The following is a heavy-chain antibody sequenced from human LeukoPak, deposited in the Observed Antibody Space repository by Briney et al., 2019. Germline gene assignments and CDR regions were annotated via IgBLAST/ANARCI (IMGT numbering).Heavy chain of an antibody. D-gene: IGHD1-7*01. CDR1: GFTVSSNY. CDR2: IYSGGST. J-gene: IGHJ4*02. V-gene: IGHV3-53*01. Sequence: PGGSLRLSCAASGFTVSSNYMSWVRQAPGKGLEWVSVIYSGGSTYYADSVKGRFTISRDNSKNTLYLQMNSLRAEDTAVYYCARENHNGNYGGVFDYWGQGTRVTVSS. CDR3: ARENHNGNYGGVFDY.